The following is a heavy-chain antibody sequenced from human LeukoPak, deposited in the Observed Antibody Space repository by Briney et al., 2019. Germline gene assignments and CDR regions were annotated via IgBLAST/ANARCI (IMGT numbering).Heavy chain of an antibody. J-gene: IGHJ5*02. D-gene: IGHD4-17*01. CDR3: ARATVTRASWFDP. CDR2: IYYSGST. CDR1: GGSISSYY. Sequence: SETLSLTCTVSGGSISSYYWSWIRQPPGKGLEWIGYIYYSGSTNYNPSLKSRVTISVDTSKNQFPLKLSSVTAADTAVYYCARATVTRASWFDPWGQGTLVTVSS. V-gene: IGHV4-59*01.